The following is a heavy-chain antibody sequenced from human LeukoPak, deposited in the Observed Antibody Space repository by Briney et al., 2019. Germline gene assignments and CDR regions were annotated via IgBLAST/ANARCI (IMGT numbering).Heavy chain of an antibody. Sequence: GGSLRLSCAASGFTFSSYEMNWVRQAPGKGLEWVSYISRSGSTRTYADSVKGRFTISRDNAKNSLYPEMNSLRAEDTAVYYCAREIVSAVAGNFDYWGQGTLVTVSS. CDR3: AREIVSAVAGNFDY. CDR2: ISRSGSTR. V-gene: IGHV3-48*03. J-gene: IGHJ4*02. D-gene: IGHD6-19*01. CDR1: GFTFSSYE.